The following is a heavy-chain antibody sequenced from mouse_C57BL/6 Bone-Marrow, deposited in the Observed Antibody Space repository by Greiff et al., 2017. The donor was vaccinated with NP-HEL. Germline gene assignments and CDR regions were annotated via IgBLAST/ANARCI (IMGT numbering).Heavy chain of an antibody. Sequence: EVNVVESGGGLVQPGGSMKLSCVASGFTFSNYWMNWVRQSPEKGLEWVAQIRLKSDNYATHYAESVKGRFTISRDDSKSSVYLQMNNLRAEDTGIYYCTPLIYYDYDDGYWGQGTTLTVSS. D-gene: IGHD2-4*01. CDR3: TPLIYYDYDDGY. J-gene: IGHJ2*01. V-gene: IGHV6-3*01. CDR2: IRLKSDNYAT. CDR1: GFTFSNYW.